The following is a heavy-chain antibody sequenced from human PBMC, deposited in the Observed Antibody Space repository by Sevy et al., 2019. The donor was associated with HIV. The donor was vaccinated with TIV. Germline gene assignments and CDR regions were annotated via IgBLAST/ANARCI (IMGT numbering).Heavy chain of an antibody. Sequence: ASVKVSFKASGFTFASYDIYWVRQATGQGLEWMGWMNTNTGNTGFAQKFQGRVTMTRNTSITTAYMELSNLRSEDTAVYYCARVRGWYLRYGMDVWGQGTTVTVSS. CDR3: ARVRGWYLRYGMDV. CDR1: GFTFASYD. CDR2: MNTNTGNT. J-gene: IGHJ6*02. D-gene: IGHD6-19*01. V-gene: IGHV1-8*02.